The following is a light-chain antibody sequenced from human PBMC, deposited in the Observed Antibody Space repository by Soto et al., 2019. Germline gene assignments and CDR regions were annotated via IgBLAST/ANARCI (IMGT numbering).Light chain of an antibody. CDR1: QSISNNF. CDR2: GAC. J-gene: IGKJ1*01. V-gene: IGKV3-20*01. CDR3: QQYNNWWT. Sequence: EIVLTHSPATLSLSPCDRATISSRASQSISNNFSGWYQQKPGQATRLIIYGACNGARGIPDRFSGSGSGTDFTLTISRLEPEDFAVYYCQQYNNWWTFGQGTKVDIK.